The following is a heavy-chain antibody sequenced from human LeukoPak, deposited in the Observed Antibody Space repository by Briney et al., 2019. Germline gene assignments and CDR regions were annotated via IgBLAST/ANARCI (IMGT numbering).Heavy chain of an antibody. V-gene: IGHV4-4*07. D-gene: IGHD2-2*01. CDR2: IYTSGST. CDR3: ARGLSYCSSTSCSRNFDY. Sequence: TTSETLSLTCTVSGGSISSYYWSWIRQPAGKGLEWIGRIYTSGSTNYNPSLKSRVTMSVDTSKNQFSLKLSSVTAADTAVYYCARGLSYCSSTSCSRNFDYWGQGTLVTVSS. J-gene: IGHJ4*02. CDR1: GGSISSYY.